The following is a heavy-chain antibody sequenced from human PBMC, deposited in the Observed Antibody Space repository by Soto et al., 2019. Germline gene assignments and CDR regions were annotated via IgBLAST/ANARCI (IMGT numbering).Heavy chain of an antibody. Sequence: QVQLVESGAGVVQPGRSLRLCCAASGFTFSSYAMHWVRQAPGKGLEWVAVISYDGSNKYYADSVKGRFTISRDNSKNTLYLQMNSLRAEDTAVYYCASGGSYDYWGQGTLVTVSS. CDR2: ISYDGSNK. CDR1: GFTFSSYA. CDR3: ASGGSYDY. D-gene: IGHD1-26*01. V-gene: IGHV3-30-3*01. J-gene: IGHJ4*02.